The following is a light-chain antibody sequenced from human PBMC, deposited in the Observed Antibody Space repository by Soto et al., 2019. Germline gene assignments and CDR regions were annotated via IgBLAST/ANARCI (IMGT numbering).Light chain of an antibody. Sequence: QSVLTQSTSASASLGASVNLTCTLSSGHSIYAIAWHQQQPEKGPRFLMKLNRDGGQRRAVDIPDRFSGSSSGAERYLTITSLQSWDEADYYCQTCGTGIHVVFGGGTKLTVL. CDR1: SGHSIYA. V-gene: IGLV4-69*01. J-gene: IGLJ2*01. CDR3: QTCGTGIHVV. CDR2: LNRDGGQ.